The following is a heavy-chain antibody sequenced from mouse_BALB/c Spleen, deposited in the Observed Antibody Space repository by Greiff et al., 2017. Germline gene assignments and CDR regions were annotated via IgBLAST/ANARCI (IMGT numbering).Heavy chain of an antibody. Sequence: QVQLKQSGAELAKPGASVKMSCKASGYTFTSYWMHWVKQRPGQGLEWIGYINPSTGYTEYNQKFKDKATLTADKSSSTAYMQLSSLTSEDSAVYYCAKRIYRDAMDYWGQGTSVTVSS. J-gene: IGHJ4*01. V-gene: IGHV1-7*01. CDR2: INPSTGYT. D-gene: IGHD2-1*01. CDR3: AKRIYRDAMDY. CDR1: GYTFTSYW.